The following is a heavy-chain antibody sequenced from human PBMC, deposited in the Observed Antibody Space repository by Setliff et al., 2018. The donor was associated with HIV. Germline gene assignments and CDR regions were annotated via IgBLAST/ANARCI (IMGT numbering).Heavy chain of an antibody. CDR2: INHSGST. J-gene: IGHJ6*02. Sequence: ASETLSLTCAVYGGSLSGYYWSWIRQPPGKGLEWFGEINHSGSTNYNPSLKSRLTISVDTSKTQFSVKLDSVTAADTAVYYCARSKISGSNHGTYGFDVWGQGTTVTVSS. CDR3: ARSKISGSNHGTYGFDV. D-gene: IGHD1-26*01. CDR1: GGSLSGYY. V-gene: IGHV4-34*09.